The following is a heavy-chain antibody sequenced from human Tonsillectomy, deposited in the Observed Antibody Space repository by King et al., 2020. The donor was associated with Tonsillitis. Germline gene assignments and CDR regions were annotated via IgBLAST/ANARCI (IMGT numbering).Heavy chain of an antibody. V-gene: IGHV1-2*02. CDR2: INPNSGGT. J-gene: IGHJ4*02. Sequence: VQLVESGAEVKKPGASVKVSCKASGYTFTGYYMHWVRQAPGQGLEWMGWINPNSGGTNYAQKFQGRVSMTRDTSISTAYMELSSLRSDDTAVYYCARDPGNWNYFFYRFDYWGQGTLVTVSS. D-gene: IGHD1-7*01. CDR1: GYTFTGYY. CDR3: ARDPGNWNYFFYRFDY.